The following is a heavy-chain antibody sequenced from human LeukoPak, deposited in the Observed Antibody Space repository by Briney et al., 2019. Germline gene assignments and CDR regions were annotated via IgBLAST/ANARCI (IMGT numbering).Heavy chain of an antibody. CDR3: VRESLGYPGYYYGMDV. CDR1: GGSISSYY. D-gene: IGHD1-1*01. Sequence: PSETLSLTCTVSGGSISSYYWSWIRQPPGKGLEWIGYIYYSGSTNYNPSLKSRVTISVDTSKNQFSLKLSSVTAADTAVYYCVRESLGYPGYYYGMDVWGQGTTVTVSS. J-gene: IGHJ6*02. CDR2: IYYSGST. V-gene: IGHV4-59*01.